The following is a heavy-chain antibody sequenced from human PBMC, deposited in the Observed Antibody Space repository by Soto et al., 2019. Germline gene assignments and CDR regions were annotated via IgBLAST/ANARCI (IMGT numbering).Heavy chain of an antibody. CDR1: GFTFDDYT. J-gene: IGHJ4*02. CDR2: ISWDGGST. CDR3: AKVADSGSYYPHFDC. D-gene: IGHD1-26*01. V-gene: IGHV3-43*01. Sequence: EVQLVESGGVVVQPGGSLRLSCAASGFTFDDYTMHWVRQAPGKGLEWVSLISWDGGSTYYADSVKGRFTISRDNSKNSLYLQMNSLRTEDTALYYCAKVADSGSYYPHFDCWGQGTLVTVSS.